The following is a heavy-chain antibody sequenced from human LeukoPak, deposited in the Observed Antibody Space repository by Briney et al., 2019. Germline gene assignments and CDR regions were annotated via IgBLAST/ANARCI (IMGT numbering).Heavy chain of an antibody. V-gene: IGHV3-48*03. D-gene: IGHD5-24*01. Sequence: GSLRLSCAASGFTFSSYEMNWVRQAPGKGLEWGSYISSSGSTIYYADSVKGRFTISRDNAKNSLYLQMNSLRAEDTAVYYCARARDGYFDYWGQGTLVTVSS. J-gene: IGHJ4*02. CDR1: GFTFSSYE. CDR2: ISSSGSTI. CDR3: ARARDGYFDY.